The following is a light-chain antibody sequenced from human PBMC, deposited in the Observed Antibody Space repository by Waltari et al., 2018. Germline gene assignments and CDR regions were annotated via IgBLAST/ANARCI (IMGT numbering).Light chain of an antibody. CDR1: SSNIGSNT. Sequence: QSVLTQPPSASGPPGQRVTISCSGSSSNIGSNTVTWYQQLPGTAPQLLIYSNNQRPSGVPDRFSGSKSGTSASLAISGLQSEDEADYYCAAWDDSLNGVVFGGGTKLTVL. J-gene: IGLJ2*01. CDR2: SNN. CDR3: AAWDDSLNGVV. V-gene: IGLV1-44*01.